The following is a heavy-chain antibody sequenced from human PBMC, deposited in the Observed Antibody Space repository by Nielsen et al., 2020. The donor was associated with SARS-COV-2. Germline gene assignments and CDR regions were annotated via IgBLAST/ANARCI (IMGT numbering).Heavy chain of an antibody. V-gene: IGHV3-9*01. J-gene: IGHJ4*02. Sequence: SLKISCAASGFTFDDYAMHWDRQAPGKGLEWVSGISWNSGSIGYADSVKGRFTISRDNAKNSLYLQMNSLRAEDTALYYCAKIEDRTSGYDDYWGQGTLVTVSS. CDR1: GFTFDDYA. D-gene: IGHD5-12*01. CDR3: AKIEDRTSGYDDY. CDR2: ISWNSGSI.